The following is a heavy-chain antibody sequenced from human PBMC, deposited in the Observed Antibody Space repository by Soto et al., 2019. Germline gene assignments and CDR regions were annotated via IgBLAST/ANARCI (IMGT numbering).Heavy chain of an antibody. CDR3: ASETYYDFWSGYHTGGSFDY. Sequence: SETLSLTCTVSGGSISNYYWSWVRQPAGNGLEWIGRIYTSGSTNYNPSLKSRVTMSVDTSKNQFSLKLSSVTAADTAVYYCASETYYDFWSGYHTGGSFDYWGQGTLVSVSS. V-gene: IGHV4-4*07. CDR2: IYTSGST. J-gene: IGHJ4*02. D-gene: IGHD3-3*01. CDR1: GGSISNYY.